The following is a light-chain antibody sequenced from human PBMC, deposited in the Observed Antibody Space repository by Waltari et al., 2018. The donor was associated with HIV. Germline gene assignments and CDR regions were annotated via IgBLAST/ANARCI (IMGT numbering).Light chain of an antibody. CDR2: DSS. Sequence: QSVLLQPASLSGSPGQSITIPRSRTSTDVGGYNYVPGYQHHPGKAPKLRIYDSSKRPSGVSNRFSGSKSGNTASLTISGLQAEDEADYYCSSYTSSNTLPYVFGTGTKVTVL. CDR1: STDVGGYNY. V-gene: IGLV2-14*03. CDR3: SSYTSSNTLPYV. J-gene: IGLJ1*01.